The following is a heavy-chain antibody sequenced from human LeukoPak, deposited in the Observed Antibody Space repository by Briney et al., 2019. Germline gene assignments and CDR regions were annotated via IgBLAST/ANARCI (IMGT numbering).Heavy chain of an antibody. D-gene: IGHD5-18*01. CDR1: GYTFTGYY. Sequence: ASVKVSCKASGYTFTGYYMHWVRQAPGQGLEWMGWINPNRGGTNYAQKFQGRVTMTRDTSISTAYMELSRLRSDDTAVYYCARVDTAMVYDAFDIWGQGTMVTVSS. V-gene: IGHV1-2*02. CDR3: ARVDTAMVYDAFDI. J-gene: IGHJ3*02. CDR2: INPNRGGT.